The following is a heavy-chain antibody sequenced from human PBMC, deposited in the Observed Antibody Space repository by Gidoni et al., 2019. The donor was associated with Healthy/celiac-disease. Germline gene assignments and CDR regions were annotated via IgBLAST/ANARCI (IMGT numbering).Heavy chain of an antibody. CDR3: AKPGAVVVTAMGWFDP. J-gene: IGHJ5*02. CDR2: ISYDGSNK. V-gene: IGHV3-30*18. CDR1: GFTFSSYG. Sequence: QVQLVESGGGVVQPGRSLRLSCAASGFTFSSYGMHWVRQAPGKGLEWVAVISYDGSNKYYADSVKGRFTISRDNSKNTLYLQMNSLRAEDTAVYYCAKPGAVVVTAMGWFDPWGQGTLVTVSS. D-gene: IGHD2-21*02.